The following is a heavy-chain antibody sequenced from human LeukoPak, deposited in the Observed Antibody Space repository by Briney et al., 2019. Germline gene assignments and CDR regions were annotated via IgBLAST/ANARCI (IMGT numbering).Heavy chain of an antibody. V-gene: IGHV1-69*04. Sequence: SVTVSCEASGGTFSSYAISWVRQAPGQGLEWMGRIIPILGIANYAQKFQDRVTITADKSTSTAYMELSSLRSEDTAVYYCASPYYYDSSGPRFDYWGQGTLVTVSS. CDR3: ASPYYYDSSGPRFDY. D-gene: IGHD3-22*01. CDR2: IIPILGIA. J-gene: IGHJ4*02. CDR1: GGTFSSYA.